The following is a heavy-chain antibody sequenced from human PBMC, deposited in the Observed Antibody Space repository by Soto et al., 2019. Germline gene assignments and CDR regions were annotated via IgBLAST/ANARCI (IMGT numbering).Heavy chain of an antibody. Sequence: VASVKVSCKASGYTFTGYYIHWVRQAPGQGLEWMGWINPKSGDTNYAQKFQGRVSMTRDTSITTAYMEVSRLKSDDTAVYYCARETYFDYWGQGTLVTVSS. CDR2: INPKSGDT. J-gene: IGHJ4*02. CDR1: GYTFTGYY. V-gene: IGHV1-2*02. CDR3: ARETYFDY.